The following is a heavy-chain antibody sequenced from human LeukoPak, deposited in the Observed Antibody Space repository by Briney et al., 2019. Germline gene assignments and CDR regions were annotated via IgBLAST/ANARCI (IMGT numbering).Heavy chain of an antibody. D-gene: IGHD6-19*01. CDR3: ARTHSSGWYSVGYYYMDV. Sequence: ASVKVSCMASGYTFTSYGITWVRQAPGQGLEWMGWSSGYSGNTNYAQNVQGRVTMTTDTSTSTAYMELRSLTPDDTAVYFCARTHSSGWYSVGYYYMDVWGKGTTVTVSS. V-gene: IGHV1-18*01. J-gene: IGHJ6*03. CDR1: GYTFTSYG. CDR2: SSGYSGNT.